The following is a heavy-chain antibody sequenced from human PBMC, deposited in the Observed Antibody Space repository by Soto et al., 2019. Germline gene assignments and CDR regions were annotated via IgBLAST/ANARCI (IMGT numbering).Heavy chain of an antibody. CDR1: GFTFSSYA. CDR3: AKADPYCSGGSCYSYYYYGMDV. Sequence: EVQLLESGGGLVQPGGSLRLSCAASGFTFSSYAMSWVRQAPGKGLEWVSAISGSGGSTYYADSVKGRFTISRDNSKNTLYLQMNSLRAEVTAVYYCAKADPYCSGGSCYSYYYYGMDVWGQGTTVTVSS. D-gene: IGHD2-15*01. CDR2: ISGSGGST. V-gene: IGHV3-23*01. J-gene: IGHJ6*02.